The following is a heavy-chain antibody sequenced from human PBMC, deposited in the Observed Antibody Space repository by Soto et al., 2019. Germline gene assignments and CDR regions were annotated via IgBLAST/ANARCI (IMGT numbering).Heavy chain of an antibody. Sequence: SGPTLVNPTQTLTLTCAVSGSSVSTSGVGVGWIRQPPGKALEWLALIYWDDDKRYSPSLKSRLTITKDTSKNQVVLTMTNMDPVDTATYYCAHRHLGPIAAAGTFGAFDIWGQGTMVTVSS. J-gene: IGHJ3*02. CDR2: IYWDDDK. D-gene: IGHD6-13*01. V-gene: IGHV2-5*02. CDR3: AHRHLGPIAAAGTFGAFDI. CDR1: GSSVSTSGVG.